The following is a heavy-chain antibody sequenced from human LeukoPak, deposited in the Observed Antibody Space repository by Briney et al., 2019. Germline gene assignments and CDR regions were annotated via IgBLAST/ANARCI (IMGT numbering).Heavy chain of an antibody. J-gene: IGHJ4*02. CDR1: GGSIGGYF. D-gene: IGHD2-8*01. Sequence: PSETLSLTCAVSGGSIGGYFWSWIRQPPGKGPEWIGYIHYSGSTIYSPSLRSRVTMSVDTSKNQFSLKLRSVTAADTAIYYCARYYCTSTVCQYLDYWALGTLVTVSS. CDR3: ARYYCTSTVCQYLDY. CDR2: IHYSGST. V-gene: IGHV4-59*01.